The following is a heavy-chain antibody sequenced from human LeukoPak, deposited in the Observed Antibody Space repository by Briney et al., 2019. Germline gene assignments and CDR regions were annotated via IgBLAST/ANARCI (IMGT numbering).Heavy chain of an antibody. D-gene: IGHD3-16*01. CDR2: VDPEDGET. CDR3: ATARIMITFGGAAPRQDNDY. V-gene: IGHV1-69-2*01. J-gene: IGHJ4*02. CDR1: GDTFTDYY. Sequence: ASEKISCKASGDTFTDYYMHWVQQAPGKGLEWMGLVDPEDGETIYAEKFQGRVTITADTSTDTAYMELSSLRSEDTAVYYCATARIMITFGGAAPRQDNDYWGQGTLVTVSS.